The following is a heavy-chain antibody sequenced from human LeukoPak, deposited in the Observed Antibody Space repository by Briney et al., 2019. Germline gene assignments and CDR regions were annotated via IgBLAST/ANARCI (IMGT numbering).Heavy chain of an antibody. Sequence: ASVKVSCKASGYTFTSYDINWVRQATGQGLEWVGWMNPNSGNTGYAQKFQGRVTMTRNTSISTAYMELSSLRSGDTAVYYCARMYLGDYYYYYGMDVWGQGTTVTVSS. CDR1: GYTFTSYD. J-gene: IGHJ6*02. V-gene: IGHV1-8*01. CDR2: MNPNSGNT. CDR3: ARMYLGDYYYYYGMDV. D-gene: IGHD2-2*01.